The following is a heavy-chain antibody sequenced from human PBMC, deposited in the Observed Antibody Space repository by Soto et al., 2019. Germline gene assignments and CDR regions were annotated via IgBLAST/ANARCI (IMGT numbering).Heavy chain of an antibody. V-gene: IGHV2-26*01. CDR2: IFSNDEK. D-gene: IGHD3-16*02. CDR1: GLSLSNARMG. J-gene: IGHJ4*02. CDR3: ARSSYDYVWGSYRYTIDY. Sequence: QVTLKESGPVLVKPTENLTLTCTVSGLSLSNARMGVTWIRQHPGNALASLAHIFSNDEKSYSTSLKSRLTISKDTSKSQVVLTMTNMDPVDTATYYCARSSYDYVWGSYRYTIDYWGQGTLVTVSS.